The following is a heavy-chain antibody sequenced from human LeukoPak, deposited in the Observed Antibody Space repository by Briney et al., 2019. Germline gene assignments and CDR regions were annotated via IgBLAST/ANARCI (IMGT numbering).Heavy chain of an antibody. Sequence: GGSLRLSCAASGFTFSSYSMNWVRQAPGKGLEWVSYISSSGSTIYYADSVKGRFTISRDNAKNSLYLQMNSLRAEDTAVYYCAKPIVGARDFDYWGQGTLVTVSS. V-gene: IGHV3-48*04. D-gene: IGHD1-26*01. CDR1: GFTFSSYS. CDR3: AKPIVGARDFDY. CDR2: ISSSGSTI. J-gene: IGHJ4*02.